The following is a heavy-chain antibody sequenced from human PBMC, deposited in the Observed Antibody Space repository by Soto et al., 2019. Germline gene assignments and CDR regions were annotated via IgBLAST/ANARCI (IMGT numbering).Heavy chain of an antibody. CDR1: GGTFSSYA. CDR2: IIPIFGTA. D-gene: IGHD6-6*01. J-gene: IGHJ5*02. V-gene: IGHV1-69*13. CDR3: ARDLTPSIAADWFDP. Sequence: ASVKVSCKASGGTFSSYAISWVRQAPGQGLEWMGGIIPIFGTANYAQKFQGRVTITADESTSTAYMELSSLRSEDTAVYYCARDLTPSIAADWFDPWGQGTLVTVSS.